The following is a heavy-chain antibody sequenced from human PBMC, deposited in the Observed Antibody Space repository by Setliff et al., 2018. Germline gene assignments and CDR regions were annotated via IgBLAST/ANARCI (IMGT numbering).Heavy chain of an antibody. Sequence: SETLSLTCTVSGGSISSYYWSWIRQPAGRGLEWIGRIYTSGSTNYNPSLKSRVTMSVDTSKNQFSLKLSSVTAADTAVYYCARDRRGYSYGSLGYYYYYMDVWGKGTTVTVSS. V-gene: IGHV4-4*07. J-gene: IGHJ6*03. D-gene: IGHD5-18*01. CDR3: ARDRRGYSYGSLGYYYYYMDV. CDR2: IYTSGST. CDR1: GGSISSYY.